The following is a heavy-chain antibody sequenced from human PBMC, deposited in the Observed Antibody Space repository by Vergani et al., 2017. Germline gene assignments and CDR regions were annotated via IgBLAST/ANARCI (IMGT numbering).Heavy chain of an antibody. Sequence: EVQLVESGGGLVQPGRSLRLSCAASGFTFDDYAMHWVRQAPGKGLEWVSGISGSGGSTYYADSVKGRFTISRDNSKNTLYLQMNSLRAEDTAVYYCAKEGAWIQLWQEYYGMDVWGQGTTVTVSS. CDR1: GFTFDDYA. CDR2: ISGSGGST. V-gene: IGHV3-23*04. J-gene: IGHJ6*02. CDR3: AKEGAWIQLWQEYYGMDV. D-gene: IGHD5-18*01.